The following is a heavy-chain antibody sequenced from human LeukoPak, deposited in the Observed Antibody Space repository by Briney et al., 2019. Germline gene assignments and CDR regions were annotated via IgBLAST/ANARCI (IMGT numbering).Heavy chain of an antibody. CDR1: GGSISSGGYY. J-gene: IGHJ6*02. V-gene: IGHV4-31*03. CDR2: IYYSGST. Sequence: PSETLSLTCTVSGGSISSGGYYWSWIRQHPGKGLEWIGYIYYSGSTYYNPSLKSRVTISVDTSKNQFSLKLSSVTAADTAVYYCARSGWFPVANYYYYGMDVWGQGTTVTVSS. CDR3: ARSGWFPVANYYYYGMDV. D-gene: IGHD6-19*01.